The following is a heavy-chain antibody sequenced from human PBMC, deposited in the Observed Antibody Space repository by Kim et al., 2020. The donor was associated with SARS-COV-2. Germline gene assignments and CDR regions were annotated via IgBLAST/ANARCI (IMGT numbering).Heavy chain of an antibody. D-gene: IGHD5-12*01. CDR2: INTKTGNS. V-gene: IGHV7-4-1*02. CDR3: ARSGPHYYYYFLDA. Sequence: ASVKVSCKASGYIFMNYGMNWVRQAPGQGPEWMGWINTKTGNSTFARGFTGRFVFSVDTSVSTAYLQISGLKAEDTALYYCARSGPHYYYYFLDAWGKGTTITVSS. J-gene: IGHJ6*04. CDR1: GYIFMNYG.